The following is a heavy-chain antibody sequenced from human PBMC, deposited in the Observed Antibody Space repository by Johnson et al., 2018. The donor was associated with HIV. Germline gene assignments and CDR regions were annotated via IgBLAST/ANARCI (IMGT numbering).Heavy chain of an antibody. CDR1: GFTFSSYV. D-gene: IGHD6-13*01. CDR2: IRYDGSNK. Sequence: AQLLESGGGVVQPGGSLRLSCAASGFTFSSYVLHWVRQAPGSGLEWVAFIRYDGSNKYYADSVKGRFTISRDNSKNTLYLQMNSMGAEDTAVYYGARGRGYSSSNDAFDILGQGTMVTVSS. CDR3: ARGRGYSSSNDAFDI. V-gene: IGHV3-30*02. J-gene: IGHJ3*02.